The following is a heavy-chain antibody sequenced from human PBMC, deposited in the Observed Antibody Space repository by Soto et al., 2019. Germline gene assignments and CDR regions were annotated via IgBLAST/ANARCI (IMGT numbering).Heavy chain of an antibody. CDR3: ARQQSTSSSWYQDDAFDI. D-gene: IGHD6-13*01. V-gene: IGHV4-31*03. CDR1: GGSISSGGYY. CDR2: IYYSGST. Sequence: QVQLQESGPGLVKPSQTLSLTCTVSGGSISSGGYYWSWIRQHPGKGLEWIGYIYYSGSTYYNPSLKSRVTISVDTSKNQFSLKLSSVTAADTAVYYCARQQSTSSSWYQDDAFDIWGQGTMSPSLQ. J-gene: IGHJ3*02.